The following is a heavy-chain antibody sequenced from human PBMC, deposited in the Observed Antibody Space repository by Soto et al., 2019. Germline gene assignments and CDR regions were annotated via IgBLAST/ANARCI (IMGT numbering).Heavy chain of an antibody. CDR1: GFTFSSYA. J-gene: IGHJ3*02. CDR3: AQRGMSGYYDFWSGKDKFDAFDI. V-gene: IGHV3-23*01. D-gene: IGHD3-3*01. CDR2: ISGSGGST. Sequence: GGSLRLSCAASGFTFSSYAMSWVRQAPGKGLEWVSAISGSGGSTYYADSVKGRFTISRDNSKNTLYLQMNSLGAEDTAVYYCAQRGMSGYYDFWSGKDKFDAFDIWGQGTMVTVSS.